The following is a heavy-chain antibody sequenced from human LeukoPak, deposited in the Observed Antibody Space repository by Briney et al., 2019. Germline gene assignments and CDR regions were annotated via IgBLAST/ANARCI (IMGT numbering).Heavy chain of an antibody. Sequence: PGGSLRLSCAASGFTFSSYAMSWVRQAPGKGLEWVSAISGSGGSTYYADSVKGRFTISRDNSKNTLYLQMNSLRAEDTAVYYCAEDSWMRGIRPFDYWGQGTLVTVSS. CDR2: ISGSGGST. CDR1: GFTFSSYA. CDR3: AEDSWMRGIRPFDY. D-gene: IGHD3-16*01. J-gene: IGHJ4*02. V-gene: IGHV3-23*01.